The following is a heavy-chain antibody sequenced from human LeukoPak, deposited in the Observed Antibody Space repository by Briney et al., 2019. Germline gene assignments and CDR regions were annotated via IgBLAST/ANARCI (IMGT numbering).Heavy chain of an antibody. CDR2: IYYSGST. D-gene: IGHD6-13*01. Sequence: SEPLSLTCTVSGGSISGGKDFWPWIRQPPGKGLEWIGSIYYSGSTYYNPSLKSRATISVDTSKSAFSLHLHSVTAADTAVYFCARRGITYSSSFFDSWGQGTLVTVSS. J-gene: IGHJ4*02. CDR1: GGSISGGKDF. CDR3: ARRGITYSSSFFDS. V-gene: IGHV4-39*01.